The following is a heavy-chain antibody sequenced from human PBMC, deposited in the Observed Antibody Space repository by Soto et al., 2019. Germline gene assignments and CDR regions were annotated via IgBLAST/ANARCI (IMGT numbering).Heavy chain of an antibody. J-gene: IGHJ3*02. CDR2: IWYDGSNK. V-gene: IGHV3-33*01. D-gene: IGHD2-21*01. CDR3: ARGAQYCGGDCYSYAFDI. CDR1: GFTFSSYG. Sequence: QVQLVESGGGVVQPGRSLRLSCAASGFTFSSYGMHWVRQAPGKGLEWVAAIWYDGSNKYYADSVKGRFTISRDNSKNTLYLQMNSLRAEDTAVYYCARGAQYCGGDCYSYAFDIWGQGTMVTVSS.